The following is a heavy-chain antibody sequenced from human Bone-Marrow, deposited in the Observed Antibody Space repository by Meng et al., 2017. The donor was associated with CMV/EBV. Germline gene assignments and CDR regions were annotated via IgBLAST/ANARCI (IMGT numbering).Heavy chain of an antibody. D-gene: IGHD3-10*01. CDR1: GFTFSAYQ. J-gene: IGHJ6*02. Sequence: GESLKISCSASGFTFSAYQVHWVRQATGKGLELVSAIDTAYNTYYPASVRGRFTISRENAKNSLYLQMNSLTAGDTAVYYCARAGALWFGGGLDVWGQGTRVTVSS. CDR3: ARAGALWFGGGLDV. V-gene: IGHV3-13*01. CDR2: IDTAYNT.